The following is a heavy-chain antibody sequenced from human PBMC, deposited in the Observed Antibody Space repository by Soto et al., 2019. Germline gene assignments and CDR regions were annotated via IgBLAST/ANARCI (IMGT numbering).Heavy chain of an antibody. CDR3: ARHSDYYDSSGYGLGAFDI. CDR2: ISYDGSNK. D-gene: IGHD3-22*01. Sequence: GGSLRLSCAASGFTFSSYAMHWVRQAPGKGLEWVAVISYDGSNKYYADSVKGRFTIPRDNSKNTLYLQMNSLRAEDTAVYYCARHSDYYDSSGYGLGAFDIWGQGTMVTVSS. CDR1: GFTFSSYA. V-gene: IGHV3-30-3*01. J-gene: IGHJ3*02.